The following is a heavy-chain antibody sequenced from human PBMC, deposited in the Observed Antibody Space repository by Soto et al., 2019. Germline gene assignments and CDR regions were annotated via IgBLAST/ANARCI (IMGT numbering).Heavy chain of an antibody. J-gene: IGHJ6*02. D-gene: IGHD3-3*01. CDR3: ARDPVLRFLEWYPGTYYYYYGMDV. Sequence: ASVKVSCKASGYTFTSYYMHWVRQAPGQGLEWMGIINPSGGSTSYAQKFQGRVTMTRDTSTSTVYMELSSLRSEDTAVYYCARDPVLRFLEWYPGTYYYYYGMDVWGQGTTVTVSS. CDR2: INPSGGST. CDR1: GYTFTSYY. V-gene: IGHV1-46*01.